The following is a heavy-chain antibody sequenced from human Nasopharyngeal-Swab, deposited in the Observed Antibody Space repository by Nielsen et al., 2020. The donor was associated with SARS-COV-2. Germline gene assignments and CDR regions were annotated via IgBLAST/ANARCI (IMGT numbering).Heavy chain of an antibody. CDR2: LNHSGST. D-gene: IGHD1-1*01. V-gene: IGHV4-34*01. J-gene: IGHJ6*02. CDR3: ARGPGEVGTTYCYYYGMDV. Sequence: RPPPGPRLAFLGALNHSGSTNYNPSLKSRVTISVDTSKNQFSLKLSSVTAADTAVYYCARGPGEVGTTYCYYYGMDVWGQGTTVTVSS.